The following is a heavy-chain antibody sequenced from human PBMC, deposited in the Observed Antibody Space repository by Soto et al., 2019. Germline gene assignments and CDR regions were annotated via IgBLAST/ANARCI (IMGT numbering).Heavy chain of an antibody. Sequence: EVQLLESGGDLVQPGGSLRLSCEASGFTFSSYALSWVGQAQGKGLERVSAISARSASTYYTDSVKGRFTISRDNSKNTLYLQMNGLRAEDTAIYYCAKYCTGGSCYSGFSNWGQGTLVTVSS. CDR1: GFTFSSYA. J-gene: IGHJ4*02. CDR2: ISARSAST. D-gene: IGHD2-15*01. CDR3: AKYCTGGSCYSGFSN. V-gene: IGHV3-23*01.